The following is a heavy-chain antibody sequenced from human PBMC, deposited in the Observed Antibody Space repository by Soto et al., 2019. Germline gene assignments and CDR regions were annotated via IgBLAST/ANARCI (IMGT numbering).Heavy chain of an antibody. Sequence: ASVKVSCKASGYTFTSYYMHWVRQAPGQGLEWMGIINPSGGSTSYAQKFQGRVTMTRDTSTSTVYMELSSLRSEDTAVYYCAREAVGYDILTGYYNDHYFDYWGQGTLVTVS. CDR2: INPSGGST. CDR3: AREAVGYDILTGYYNDHYFDY. J-gene: IGHJ4*02. V-gene: IGHV1-46*01. CDR1: GYTFTSYY. D-gene: IGHD3-9*01.